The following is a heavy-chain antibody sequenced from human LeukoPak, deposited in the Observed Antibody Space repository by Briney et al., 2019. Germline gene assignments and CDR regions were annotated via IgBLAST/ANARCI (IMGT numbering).Heavy chain of an antibody. J-gene: IGHJ4*02. CDR2: INPNSGGT. V-gene: IGHV1-2*02. Sequence: VASVKVSCKASGYTFTGYYMHWVRQAPGQGLEWMGWINPNSGGTNYAQKFQGRVTMTRDTSISTAYMELSRLRSDDTAVYYCARDFFSEVTYHGEIAYFDQWGPGTLVSVSS. CDR3: ARDFFSEVTYHGEIAYFDQ. D-gene: IGHD1-14*01. CDR1: GYTFTGYY.